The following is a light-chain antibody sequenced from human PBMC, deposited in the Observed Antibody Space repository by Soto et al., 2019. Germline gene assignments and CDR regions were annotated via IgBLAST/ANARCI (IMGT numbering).Light chain of an antibody. Sequence: VMTQAPATLSVSPVERSTLSFRASQSVSSYLAWYQQKPGQAPRLLIYDASSRATGIPDRFSGTGSETDFTLTISRLEPEDFAVYYCQQYDNSPITFGQGTRLEIK. CDR1: QSVSSY. CDR2: DAS. J-gene: IGKJ5*01. V-gene: IGKV3-20*01. CDR3: QQYDNSPIT.